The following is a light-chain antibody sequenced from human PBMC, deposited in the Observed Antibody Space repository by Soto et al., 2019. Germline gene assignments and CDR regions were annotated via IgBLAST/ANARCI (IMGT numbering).Light chain of an antibody. CDR1: QSVTTF. CDR3: QQRTSWPLT. V-gene: IGKV3-11*01. CDR2: DAS. J-gene: IGKJ4*01. Sequence: EIVLTQSPVTLSLSPGERATLSCRASQSVTTFLAWYQQKPGKAPRLLIYDASKRATGIPARFSGSGSGTDFTLTISSLEPEDFAVYYCQQRTSWPLTFGGGTKVEIK.